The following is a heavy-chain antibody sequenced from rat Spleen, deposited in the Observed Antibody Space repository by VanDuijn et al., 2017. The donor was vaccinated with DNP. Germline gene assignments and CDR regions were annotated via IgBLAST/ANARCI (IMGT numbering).Heavy chain of an antibody. CDR2: ITGSGGST. CDR3: ARGNNNYPYWSFDF. CDR1: GFTFSDYN. D-gene: IGHD1-10*01. Sequence: EVQLVESGGGLAQPGRSLKLSCAASGFTFSDYNMAWVRQAPKSGLEWVATITGSGGSTYYPDSVKGRFTISRDNAKNTLYLQMNRLRSEDTATYYCARGNNNYPYWSFDFWGPGTMVTVSS. J-gene: IGHJ1*01. V-gene: IGHV5-7*01.